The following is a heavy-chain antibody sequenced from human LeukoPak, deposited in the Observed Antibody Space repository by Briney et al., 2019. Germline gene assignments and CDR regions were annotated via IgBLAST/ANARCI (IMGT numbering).Heavy chain of an antibody. CDR3: ARDPYRFAFDI. CDR1: GLSFSTIY. D-gene: IGHD1-26*01. Sequence: GGSLRLSCAASGLSFSTIYMSWVRQTPGQGLEWVANINVDGTAEHYVDSVKGRFTISRDNAKNSLYLQMNSLRAEDTAVYYCARDPYRFAFDIWGQGTVVLVSS. CDR2: INVDGTAE. V-gene: IGHV3-7*03. J-gene: IGHJ3*02.